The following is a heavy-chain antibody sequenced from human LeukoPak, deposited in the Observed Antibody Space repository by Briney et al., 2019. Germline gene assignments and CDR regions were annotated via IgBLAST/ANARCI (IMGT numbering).Heavy chain of an antibody. CDR1: GYTFTSYD. V-gene: IGHV1-8*03. CDR2: MNPNSGNT. J-gene: IGHJ5*02. D-gene: IGHD2-2*01. CDR3: ARGVVTCSSTSCPNWFDP. Sequence: ASVKVSCKASGYTFTSYDINWVRQDTGQGLEWMGWMNPNSGNTGYAQKFQGRVTITRNTSISTAYMELSSLRSEDTAVYYCARGVVTCSSTSCPNWFDPWGQGTLVTVSS.